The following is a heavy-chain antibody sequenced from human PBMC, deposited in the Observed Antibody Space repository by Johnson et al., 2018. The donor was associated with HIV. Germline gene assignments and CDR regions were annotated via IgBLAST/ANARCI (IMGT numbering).Heavy chain of an antibody. J-gene: IGHJ3*02. V-gene: IGHV3-20*01. Sequence: EVQLVESGGGVVRPGGSLRLSCAASGFTFDDYGMSWVRQAPGKGLEWVSDCNWYGGRTGYADSVKGRFTISRDKAKNSLYLQMKSLRAEDTALYPGARGIMTVVVGNAFDIWGQGTMVTVAS. D-gene: IGHD3-22*01. CDR2: CNWYGGRT. CDR3: ARGIMTVVVGNAFDI. CDR1: GFTFDDYG.